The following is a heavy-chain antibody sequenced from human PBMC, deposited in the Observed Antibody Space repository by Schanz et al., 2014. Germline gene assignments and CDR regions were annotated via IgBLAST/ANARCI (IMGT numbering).Heavy chain of an antibody. V-gene: IGHV3-23*01. CDR3: ARVKYCTITRCYRTETEGIYYMDV. CDR1: GFTFSTYA. D-gene: IGHD2-2*01. CDR2: INTGGDST. J-gene: IGHJ6*03. Sequence: EVKLLESGGTLVRPGGSLRLSCAASGFTFSTYAMAWVRQAPGKGLEWVSSINTGGDSTYYADSVKGRFTISRDNSRDTVYLQMNSLRADDTAMYYCARVKYCTITRCYRTETEGIYYMDVWGKGTTVTVSS.